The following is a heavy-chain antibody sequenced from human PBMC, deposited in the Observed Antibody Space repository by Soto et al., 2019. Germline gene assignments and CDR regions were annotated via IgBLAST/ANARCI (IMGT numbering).Heavy chain of an antibody. CDR1: GFTFSSYA. V-gene: IGHV3-30-3*01. CDR2: ISYDGSNK. J-gene: IGHJ1*01. D-gene: IGHD2-15*01. CDR3: ARGGVVVAAPLRH. Sequence: QVQLVESGGGVVQPGRSLRLSCAASGFTFSSYAMHWVRQAPGKGLEWVAVISYDGSNKYYADSVKGRFTISRDNSKNTLYLQMNSLRAEDTAVYYCARGGVVVAAPLRHWSQGTLVTVSS.